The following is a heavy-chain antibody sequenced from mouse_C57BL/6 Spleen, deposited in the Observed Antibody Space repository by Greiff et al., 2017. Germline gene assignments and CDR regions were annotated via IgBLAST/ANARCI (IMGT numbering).Heavy chain of an antibody. CDR1: GFPFSDSG. Sequence: EVHLVESGGGLVKPGGSLKLSCAASGFPFSDSGMHWVRQAPEKGLEWVAYISSGSSTIYSADKVKGRFTISRDNAKNTLFLQMTSLRSEDTAMYYCARDRDVRGYYFDYWGQGTTLTVSS. J-gene: IGHJ2*01. CDR2: ISSGSSTI. D-gene: IGHD3-1*01. CDR3: ARDRDVRGYYFDY. V-gene: IGHV5-17*01.